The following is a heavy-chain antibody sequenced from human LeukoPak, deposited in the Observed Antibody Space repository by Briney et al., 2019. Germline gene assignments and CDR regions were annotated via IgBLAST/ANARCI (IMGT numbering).Heavy chain of an antibody. Sequence: SETLSLTCAVYGRSFSGYYWSWIRQPPGKGLEWIGEINHSGSTNYNPSLKSRVTISVDTSKNQFSLKLSSVTAADTAVYYCARGYGSGSYSVYYYGMDVWGKGTTVTVSS. D-gene: IGHD3-10*01. V-gene: IGHV4-34*01. J-gene: IGHJ6*04. CDR2: INHSGST. CDR3: ARGYGSGSYSVYYYGMDV. CDR1: GRSFSGYY.